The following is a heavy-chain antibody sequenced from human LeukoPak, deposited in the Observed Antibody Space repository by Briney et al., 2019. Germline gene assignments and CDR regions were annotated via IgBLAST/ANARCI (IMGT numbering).Heavy chain of an antibody. J-gene: IGHJ1*01. V-gene: IGHV4-39*07. CDR3: ARARSTVTTLYFQY. Sequence: PSEILSLTCTVSGGSISSSSYYWGWIRQPPGKGLEWIGSIYYGGSTYYNPSLKSRVTISVDTSKNQFSLKLTSVTAADTAVYYCARARSTVTTLYFQYWGQGTLVTVSS. D-gene: IGHD4-11*01. CDR2: IYYGGST. CDR1: GGSISSSSYY.